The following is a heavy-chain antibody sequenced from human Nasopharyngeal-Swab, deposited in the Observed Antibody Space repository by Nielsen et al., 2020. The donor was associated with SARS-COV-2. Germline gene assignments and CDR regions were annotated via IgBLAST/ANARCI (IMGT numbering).Heavy chain of an antibody. CDR3: AKDDSCPACAFDV. CDR1: GFDFWKYA. J-gene: IGHJ3*01. D-gene: IGHD2-15*01. Sequence: GSLRLSCAASGFDFWKYAMSWVRQAPGKGLEWVSTVSNNDGSLTFYADSVKGRFTISRDTSKNTVSLQMNSLRAEDTAVYYCAKDDSCPACAFDVWGQGTIVTVSS. V-gene: IGHV3-23*01. CDR2: VSNNDGSLT.